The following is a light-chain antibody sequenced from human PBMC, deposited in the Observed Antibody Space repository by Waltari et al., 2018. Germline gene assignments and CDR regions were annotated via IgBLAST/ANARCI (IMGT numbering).Light chain of an antibody. CDR3: QQYKTFSRT. J-gene: IGKJ1*01. CDR1: QNINNW. Sequence: DIQMTQSPSTLSASVGDRVTITCRASQNINNWLAWYQQTPGRAPKLLIYEAASFESGVPSRFRGSGSGTLFTLTITSLQPDDVALYYCQQYKTFSRTFGQGTQVEIK. V-gene: IGKV1-5*01. CDR2: EAA.